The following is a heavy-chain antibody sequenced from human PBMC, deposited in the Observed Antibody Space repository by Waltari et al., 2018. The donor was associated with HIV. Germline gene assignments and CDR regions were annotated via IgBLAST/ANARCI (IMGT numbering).Heavy chain of an antibody. J-gene: IGHJ4*02. CDR3: ARIPGEQWVREDY. V-gene: IGHV1-2*06. Sequence: QVQLVQSGAEVKKPGASVKVSCKASGYTFTGYYMHWVRQAPGQGLEWMGRNNPNSGGTNYAQKFQGRVNMTRDTSSSTAYMERSRLRSDDTAVYYCARIPGEQWVREDYWGQGTLVTVSS. D-gene: IGHD6-19*01. CDR1: GYTFTGYY. CDR2: NNPNSGGT.